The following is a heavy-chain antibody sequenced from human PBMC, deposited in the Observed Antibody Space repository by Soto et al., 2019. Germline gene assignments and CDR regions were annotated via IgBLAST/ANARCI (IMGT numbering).Heavy chain of an antibody. CDR2: ISWNGGKI. CDR3: ATQDY. Sequence: EVQLVESGGGLVQPGRSLRLSCAASGLTFDNYAMHWVRQPPGKGLEWVSGISWNGGKIGYVDSVKGRFTISRDNAKNSLYLQMNSLRAEDTALYFCATQDYWGQGTLVTVSS. CDR1: GLTFDNYA. J-gene: IGHJ4*02. V-gene: IGHV3-9*01.